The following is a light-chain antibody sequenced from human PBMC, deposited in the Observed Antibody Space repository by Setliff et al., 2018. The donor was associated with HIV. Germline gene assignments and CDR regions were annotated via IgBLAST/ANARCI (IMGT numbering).Light chain of an antibody. V-gene: IGLV2-14*03. CDR3: CSYAGSSTTYV. J-gene: IGLJ1*01. Sequence: QSVLTQPASVSGSPGQSITISCTGTSSDVGAYNYVSWYQQHPGKAPKLMIFEVSNRPSGISNRFSGSKSGNTASLTISGLQAEDEADYYCCSYAGSSTTYVFGTGTKV. CDR1: SSDVGAYNY. CDR2: EVS.